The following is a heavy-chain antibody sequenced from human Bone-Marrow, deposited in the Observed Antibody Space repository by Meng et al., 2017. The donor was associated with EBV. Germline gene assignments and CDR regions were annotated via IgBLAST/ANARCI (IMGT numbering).Heavy chain of an antibody. CDR1: GFTFSSYG. CDR2: IAYDGSMK. D-gene: IGHD3-3*01. V-gene: IGHV3-30*18. J-gene: IGHJ5*02. Sequence: GGVVQPGSPLRVSGLASGFTFSSYGMHWVRQATGKGLDWVAFIAYDGSMKNYADSVKGRFTISRDNSKNTLYLQMNSLRAEDTAVYYCAKIGGVGADWFDPWGQGTLVTVSS. CDR3: AKIGGVGADWFDP.